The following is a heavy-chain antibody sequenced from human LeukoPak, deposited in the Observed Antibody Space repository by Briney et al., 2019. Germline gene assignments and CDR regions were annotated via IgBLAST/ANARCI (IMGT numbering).Heavy chain of an antibody. Sequence: SVKVSCKASGGTFISYAISWVRQAPGQGLEWMGRIIPILGIANYAQKFQGRVTITADQSTSTAYMELSSLRSEDTAVYYCATETDDITIFGVVIIGDYWGQGTLVTVSS. V-gene: IGHV1-69*04. CDR3: ATETDDITIFGVVIIGDY. J-gene: IGHJ4*02. CDR1: GGTFISYA. CDR2: IIPILGIA. D-gene: IGHD3-3*01.